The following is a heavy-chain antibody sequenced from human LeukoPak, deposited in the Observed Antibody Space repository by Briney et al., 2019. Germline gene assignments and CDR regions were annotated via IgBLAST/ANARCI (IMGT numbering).Heavy chain of an antibody. V-gene: IGHV4-39*01. J-gene: IGHJ3*02. D-gene: IGHD6-13*01. CDR2: IYCSGST. Sequence: PSETLSLTCTVSGGSISSSTYYWGWIRQPPGKGLEWIGSIYCSGSTYYNASLKSRVTISADTSKNQFSLKLSSVTAADTAVYYCARPLSGSSSWHGDAFDIWGQGTMVTVSS. CDR3: ARPLSGSSSWHGDAFDI. CDR1: GGSISSSTYY.